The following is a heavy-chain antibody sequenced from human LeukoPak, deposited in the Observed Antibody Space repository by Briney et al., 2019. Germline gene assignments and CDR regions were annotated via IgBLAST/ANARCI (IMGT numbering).Heavy chain of an antibody. V-gene: IGHV3-64D*06. Sequence: GGSLRLSCLASGFPFITDVMHWVRQAPGKGLEYVSGISSNGGSTYYAGSVKGRLTISRDNSKNTLYLQMSSLRADDTAVYYCVAGLFDPWGQGTLVTVSS. J-gene: IGHJ5*02. CDR1: GFPFITDV. CDR2: ISSNGGST. CDR3: VAGLFDP.